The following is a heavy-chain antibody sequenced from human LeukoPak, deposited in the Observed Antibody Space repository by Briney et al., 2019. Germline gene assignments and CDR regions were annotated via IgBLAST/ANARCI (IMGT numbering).Heavy chain of an antibody. CDR3: ARTHSSGWYSVGYYYMDV. Sequence: ASVKVSCKAAEYTFTGYYLHWIRQAPGQGLEWMGWINPNSGGTNYAQKFQGRVTMTRDTSISTAYMELRSLRSDDTAVYYCARTHSSGWYSVGYYYMDVWGKGTTVTVSS. D-gene: IGHD6-19*01. CDR2: INPNSGGT. CDR1: EYTFTGYY. J-gene: IGHJ6*03. V-gene: IGHV1-2*02.